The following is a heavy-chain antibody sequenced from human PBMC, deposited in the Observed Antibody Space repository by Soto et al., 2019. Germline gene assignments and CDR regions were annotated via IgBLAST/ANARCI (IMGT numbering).Heavy chain of an antibody. Sequence: GGSLSLSCAASGFTFSSYGMHWVRQAPATGLQPVKVISYNGSIKYYADSVNDRSTNSRNNSKIELYLQMNSLKAEDMAVYYRAIWSTVIVGVRPDAFDIWGQGTMVTVSS. CDR3: AIWSTVIVGVRPDAFDI. V-gene: IGHV3-30*03. CDR1: GFTFSSYG. D-gene: IGHD3-22*01. CDR2: ISYNGSIK. J-gene: IGHJ3*02.